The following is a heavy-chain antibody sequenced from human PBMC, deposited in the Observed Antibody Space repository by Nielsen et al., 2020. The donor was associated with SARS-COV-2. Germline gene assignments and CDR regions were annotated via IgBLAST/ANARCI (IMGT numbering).Heavy chain of an antibody. CDR1: GFTFSSYG. CDR3: ARVNSGSYSGAFDI. V-gene: IGHV3-30*19. CDR2: IWYDGSNK. D-gene: IGHD1-26*01. J-gene: IGHJ3*02. Sequence: GGSLRLSCAASGFTFSSYGMHWVRQAPGKGLEWVAVIWYDGSNKYYADSVKGRFTISRDNSKNTLYLQMNSLRAEDTAVYYCARVNSGSYSGAFDIWGQGTMVTVSS.